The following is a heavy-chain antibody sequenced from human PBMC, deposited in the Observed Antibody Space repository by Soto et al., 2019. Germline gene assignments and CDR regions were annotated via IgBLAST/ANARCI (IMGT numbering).Heavy chain of an antibody. J-gene: IGHJ6*02. CDR1: GFXFSSYG. CDR2: ISYDGSNK. D-gene: IGHD6-19*01. Sequence: GGSLXLSCAASGFXFSSYGMHWVRQAPGKGLEWVAVISYDGSNKYYADSVKGRFTISRGNSKNTLYLQMNSLRAEDTAVYYCAKGIAVAGTDYYYGMDVWGQGTTVTVSS. V-gene: IGHV3-30*18. CDR3: AKGIAVAGTDYYYGMDV.